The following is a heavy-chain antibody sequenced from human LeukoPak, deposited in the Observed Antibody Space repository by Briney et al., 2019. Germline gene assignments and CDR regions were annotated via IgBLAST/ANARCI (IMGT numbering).Heavy chain of an antibody. D-gene: IGHD3-9*01. V-gene: IGHV3-23*01. CDR3: AHLGYDILTRYYN. Sequence: GGSLRLSCAASGFTFSSHAMSWVRQAPGKGLEWVSGISGSGGSTYYADSVKGRFTVSRDNSKNMLYLQMNSLRAEDTAVYYCAHLGYDILTRYYNWGQGTLIFVSS. CDR2: ISGSGGST. CDR1: GFTFSSHA. J-gene: IGHJ4*02.